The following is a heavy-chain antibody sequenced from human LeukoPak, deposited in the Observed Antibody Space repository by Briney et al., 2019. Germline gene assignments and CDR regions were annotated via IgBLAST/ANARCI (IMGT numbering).Heavy chain of an antibody. D-gene: IGHD3-10*01. J-gene: IGHJ4*02. CDR1: GYTFTSYY. V-gene: IGHV1-46*01. CDR2: INPSGGST. Sequence: ASVKVSCKASGYTFTSYYMHWVRQAPGQGLEWMGIINPSGGSTSYAQKFQGRVTMTRDTSTSTVYMELSSLRSEDTAVYYCARVGYYGSGAGGRTTDYWGQGTLVTVSS. CDR3: ARVGYYGSGAGGRTTDY.